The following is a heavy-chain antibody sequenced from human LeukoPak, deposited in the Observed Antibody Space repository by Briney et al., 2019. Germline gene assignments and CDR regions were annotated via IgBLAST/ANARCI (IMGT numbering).Heavy chain of an antibody. CDR2: ISSSSSYI. J-gene: IGHJ4*02. D-gene: IGHD3-22*01. V-gene: IGHV3-21*01. CDR3: ARDRIYYDSSGLDY. CDR1: GFTFSSYS. Sequence: GGSLRLSCVASGFTFSSYSMNWVRQAPGKGLEWVSSISSSSSYIYYADSVKGRFTTSRDNAKNSLYLQMNSLRAEDTAVYYCARDRIYYDSSGLDYWGQGTLVTVSS.